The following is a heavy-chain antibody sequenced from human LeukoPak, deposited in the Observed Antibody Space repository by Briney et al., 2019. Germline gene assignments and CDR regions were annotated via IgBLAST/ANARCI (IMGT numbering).Heavy chain of an antibody. CDR3: ARLEGAGTYFDY. D-gene: IGHD3-10*01. Sequence: GESLKISCKGSGYRFTNYWIGWVRQMPERGLEWMGIIYPADSDIRYSPSLQGQITISSDKSLTTAYLQWSSLKASDTAMYYCARLEGAGTYFDYWGQGTLASVSS. CDR1: GYRFTNYW. J-gene: IGHJ4*02. V-gene: IGHV5-51*01. CDR2: IYPADSDI.